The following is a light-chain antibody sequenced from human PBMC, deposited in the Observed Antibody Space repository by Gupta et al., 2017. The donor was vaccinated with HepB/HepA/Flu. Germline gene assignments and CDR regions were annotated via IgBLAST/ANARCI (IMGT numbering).Light chain of an antibody. CDR3: QADDGLPCT. CDR1: QSISNW. V-gene: IGKV1-5*03. J-gene: IGKJ1*01. CDR2: NAS. Sequence: DILKTQSPSTLSASVGDRVTITCRASQSISNWLAWYQQKPGKAPNLLIYNASNLESGVPSRFSGSGSGTEFTLTISSLQPDDFATYYCQADDGLPCTFGQGTKVEIK.